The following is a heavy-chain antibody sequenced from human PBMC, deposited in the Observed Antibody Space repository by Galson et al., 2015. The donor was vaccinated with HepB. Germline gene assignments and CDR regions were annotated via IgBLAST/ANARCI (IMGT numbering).Heavy chain of an antibody. V-gene: IGHV3-23*01. J-gene: IGHJ4*02. Sequence: PLSLEGAASGFAFNSLVRTWAGEAQGEGLGWVPAFGGDAGNTAEAASVKGRFTSARDSSKSMLYLQMNNLRAEDTAVYDCAKGTTNIDYWGQGTLVTVSS. D-gene: IGHD1-1*01. CDR2: FGGDAGNT. CDR1: GFAFNSLV. CDR3: AKGTTNIDY.